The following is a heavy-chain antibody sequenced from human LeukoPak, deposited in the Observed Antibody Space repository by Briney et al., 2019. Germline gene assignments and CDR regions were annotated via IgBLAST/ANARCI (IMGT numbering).Heavy chain of an antibody. D-gene: IGHD3-22*01. CDR2: ISYDGSNK. CDR3: AKGSAVSVYDSGGGYFDY. V-gene: IGHV3-30*18. J-gene: IGHJ4*02. Sequence: GGSLRLPCAASGFTFSSYGMHWVRQAPGKGLEWVAVISYDGSNKYYADSVKGRFTISRDNSKNTLYLQMNSLRAEDTAVYYCAKGSAVSVYDSGGGYFDYWGQGTLVTVSP. CDR1: GFTFSSYG.